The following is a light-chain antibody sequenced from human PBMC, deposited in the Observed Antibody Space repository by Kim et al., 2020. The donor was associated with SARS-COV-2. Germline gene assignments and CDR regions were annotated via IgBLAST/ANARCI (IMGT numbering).Light chain of an antibody. CDR1: KLGDKY. CDR3: PVWHSSTVL. CDR2: QDS. Sequence: SVSPGQTASITCSGDKLGDKYACWYQQKPGQSPVLVIYQDSKRPSGIPERFSGSNSGNTATLTISGTQAMDEADYYCPVWHSSTVLFVGWTQLPVL. V-gene: IGLV3-1*01. J-gene: IGLJ2*01.